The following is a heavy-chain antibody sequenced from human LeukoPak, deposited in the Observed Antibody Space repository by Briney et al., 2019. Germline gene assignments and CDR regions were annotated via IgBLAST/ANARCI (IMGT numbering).Heavy chain of an antibody. CDR3: ARVRGGDNWFDP. Sequence: SETPSLTCTVSGGSISSNNYYWGWIRQPPGEGLEWIGTIYYSGTTYYNPSLKSRVTISVDTSKNQFSLKLSSVTAADTAVYYCARVRGGDNWFDPWGQGTLVTVSS. J-gene: IGHJ5*02. CDR1: GGSISSNNYY. CDR2: IYYSGTT. V-gene: IGHV4-39*07. D-gene: IGHD3-10*01.